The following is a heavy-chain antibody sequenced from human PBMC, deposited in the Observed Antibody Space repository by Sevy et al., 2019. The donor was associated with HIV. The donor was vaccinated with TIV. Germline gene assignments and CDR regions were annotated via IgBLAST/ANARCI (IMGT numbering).Heavy chain of an antibody. CDR3: ARDDGNYYFHY. V-gene: IGHV3-7*01. D-gene: IGHD1-7*01. CDR1: GSTFRKYG. J-gene: IGHJ4*02. Sequence: GGPRRPSFAPSGSTFRKYGRGWVRQAQGKGLEWVANIKQDAGQKYYVDSVKGRFTISRDNAKNSLYLQMNSLRAEDTAVYFCARDDGNYYFHYWGQGTLVTVSS. CDR2: IKQDAGQK.